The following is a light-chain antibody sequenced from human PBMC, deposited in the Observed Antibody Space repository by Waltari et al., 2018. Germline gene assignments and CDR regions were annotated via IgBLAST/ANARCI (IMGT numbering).Light chain of an antibody. CDR1: SSNIGTNT. V-gene: IGLV1-44*01. CDR3: AAWDDGLNAWV. J-gene: IGLJ3*02. CDR2: SHN. Sequence: QSILTQPPSASGTPGQRITISCSGSSSNIGTNTVNWYQQLPGAAPKLLIYSHNPRPSGVPDRFSGSKSGTSASLAISRLQSEDEADYYCAAWDDGLNAWVFGGGTKLTV.